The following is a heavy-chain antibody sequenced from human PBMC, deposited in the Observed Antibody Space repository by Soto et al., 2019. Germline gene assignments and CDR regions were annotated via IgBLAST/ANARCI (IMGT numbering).Heavy chain of an antibody. CDR2: IYYSGST. D-gene: IGHD3-3*01. Sequence: SETLSLTCTVSGGSISSYYWSWIRQPPGKGLEWIGYIYYSGSTNYNPSLKSRVTISVDTSKNQFSLKLSSVTAADTAVYYCARRDYDFTLPYWGQGTLVTVSS. CDR3: ARRDYDFTLPY. J-gene: IGHJ4*02. CDR1: GGSISSYY. V-gene: IGHV4-59*01.